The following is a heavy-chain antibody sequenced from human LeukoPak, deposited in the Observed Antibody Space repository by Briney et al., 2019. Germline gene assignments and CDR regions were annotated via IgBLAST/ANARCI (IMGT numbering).Heavy chain of an antibody. V-gene: IGHV3-30*04. CDR1: GFTFSSYA. Sequence: PGGSLRLSCAASGFTFSSYAMHWVRQAPGKGLEWVAVISYDGSNKYYADSVKGRFTISRDNSKNTLYLQMNSLRAEDTAVYYCARDLTRTCYYDSSGYPFDYWGQGTLVTVSS. CDR3: ARDLTRTCYYDSSGYPFDY. CDR2: ISYDGSNK. J-gene: IGHJ4*02. D-gene: IGHD3-22*01.